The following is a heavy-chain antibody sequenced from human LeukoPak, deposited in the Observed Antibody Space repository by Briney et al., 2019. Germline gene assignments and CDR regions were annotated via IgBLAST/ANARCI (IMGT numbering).Heavy chain of an antibody. D-gene: IGHD3-10*01. Sequence: SETLSLTCAVYGGSFSGYYWSWIRQPPGKGLEWIGEINHSGSTNYNPSLKSRVTISVDMSKNQFSLKLSSVTAADTAVYYCARGRARTMVRGVIKMDWYFDLWGRGTLVTVSS. J-gene: IGHJ2*01. CDR1: GGSFSGYY. CDR2: INHSGST. V-gene: IGHV4-34*01. CDR3: ARGRARTMVRGVIKMDWYFDL.